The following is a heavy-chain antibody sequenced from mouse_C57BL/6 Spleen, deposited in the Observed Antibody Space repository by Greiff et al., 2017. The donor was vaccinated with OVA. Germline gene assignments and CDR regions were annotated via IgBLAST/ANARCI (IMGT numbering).Heavy chain of an antibody. CDR2: INPNNGGT. J-gene: IGHJ1*03. Sequence: EVQLQQSGPELVKPGASVKISCKASGYTFTDYYMNWVKQSHGKSLEWIGDINPNNGGTSYNQKFKGKATLTVDKSSSTAYMELRSLTSEDSAVYYCANWDSWYFDVWGTGTTVTVSS. V-gene: IGHV1-26*01. D-gene: IGHD4-1*01. CDR3: ANWDSWYFDV. CDR1: GYTFTDYY.